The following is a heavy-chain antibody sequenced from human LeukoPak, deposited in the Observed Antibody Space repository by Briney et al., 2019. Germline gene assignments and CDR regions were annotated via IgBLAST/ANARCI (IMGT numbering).Heavy chain of an antibody. D-gene: IGHD6-19*01. J-gene: IGHJ4*02. CDR2: ISSSGSTI. V-gene: IGHV3-48*01. CDR3: SGRLDY. CDR1: GFTFSSYS. Sequence: GGSLRLSCAASGFTFSSYSMNWVRQAPGKGLEWVSYISSSGSTIYYADSVKGRFTIPRDSAKSSLYLQMKSLRAEDTAVYYCSGRLDYWGQGTLVTVSS.